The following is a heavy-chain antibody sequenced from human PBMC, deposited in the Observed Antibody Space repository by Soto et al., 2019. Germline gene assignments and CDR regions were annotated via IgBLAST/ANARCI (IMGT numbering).Heavy chain of an antibody. V-gene: IGHV4-34*01. J-gene: IGHJ4*02. D-gene: IGHD3-10*01. Sequence: SETLSLTCAVYGGSFSGYYWSWIRQPPGKGLEWIGEINHSGSTNYNPALKSRVTISVDTSKNQFSLKLSSVTAADTAVYYCARGVWTYYYGSGSYYYFDYWGQGTLVTVSS. CDR3: ARGVWTYYYGSGSYYYFDY. CDR1: GGSFSGYY. CDR2: INHSGST.